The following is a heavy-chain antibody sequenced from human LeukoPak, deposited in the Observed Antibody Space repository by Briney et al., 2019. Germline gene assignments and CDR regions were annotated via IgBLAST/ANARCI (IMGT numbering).Heavy chain of an antibody. D-gene: IGHD6-13*01. CDR2: INHSGST. Sequence: GSLRLSCAASGFTFSSYGMSWIRQPPGKGLEWIGEINHSGSTNYNPSLKSRVTISVDTSKNQFSLKLSSVTAADTAVYYCASYGIAAAGTPLGMNWFDPWGQGTLVTVSS. J-gene: IGHJ5*02. V-gene: IGHV4-34*01. CDR3: ASYGIAAAGTPLGMNWFDP. CDR1: GFTFSSYG.